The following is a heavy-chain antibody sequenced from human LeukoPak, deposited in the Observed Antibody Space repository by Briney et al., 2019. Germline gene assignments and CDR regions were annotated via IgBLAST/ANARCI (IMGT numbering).Heavy chain of an antibody. J-gene: IGHJ3*02. CDR1: GYSIRSGYY. D-gene: IGHD1-26*01. Sequence: SETLSLTCAVSGYSIRSGYYWGWIRPPPGKGLDWIGSIYRSGSTYYNLSLRSRVTISVEKSKNQFSLKLSSVTAADTAVYYCARQEGSGSYYWINDAFDSWGQGTMVTVSS. V-gene: IGHV4-38-2*01. CDR2: IYRSGST. CDR3: ARQEGSGSYYWINDAFDS.